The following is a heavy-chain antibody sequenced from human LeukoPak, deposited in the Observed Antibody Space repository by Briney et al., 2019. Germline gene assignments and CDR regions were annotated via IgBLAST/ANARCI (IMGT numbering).Heavy chain of an antibody. Sequence: ASVKVSCRASGYTFTGYYMHWVRQAPGQGLEWMGWINPNSGGTNYAQKFQGWVTMTRDTSISTAYMELSRLRSDDTAVYYCARDEGNYDSSGYPDYWGQGTLVTASS. J-gene: IGHJ4*02. CDR2: INPNSGGT. V-gene: IGHV1-2*04. CDR1: GYTFTGYY. CDR3: ARDEGNYDSSGYPDY. D-gene: IGHD3-22*01.